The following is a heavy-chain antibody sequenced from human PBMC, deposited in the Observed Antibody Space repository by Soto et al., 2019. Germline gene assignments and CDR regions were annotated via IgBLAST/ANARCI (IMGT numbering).Heavy chain of an antibody. CDR3: ARVYDYIWGSYRLPPNWFDP. CDR1: GGSFSGYY. J-gene: IGHJ5*02. V-gene: IGHV4-34*01. CDR2: INHSGST. Sequence: PSETLSLTCAVYGGSFSGYYWSWIRQPPGKGLEWIGEINHSGSTNYNPSLKSRVTISVDTSKNQFSLKLSSVTAADTAVYYCARVYDYIWGSYRLPPNWFDPWGQGTLVTVSS. D-gene: IGHD3-16*02.